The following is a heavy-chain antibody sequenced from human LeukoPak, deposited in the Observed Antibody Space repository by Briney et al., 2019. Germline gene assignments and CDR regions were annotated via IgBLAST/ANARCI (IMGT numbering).Heavy chain of an antibody. CDR1: GFTFDDYA. CDR3: AAAVAGYFDY. J-gene: IGHJ4*02. CDR2: ISWNSGSI. Sequence: GGSLRLSCAASGFTFDDYAMHWVRQAPGKGLEWVSGISWNSGSIGYADSVKGRFTISRDNAKNSLYLQMNSLRAEDMALYYCAAAVAGYFDYWGQGTLVTVS. D-gene: IGHD6-19*01. V-gene: IGHV3-9*03.